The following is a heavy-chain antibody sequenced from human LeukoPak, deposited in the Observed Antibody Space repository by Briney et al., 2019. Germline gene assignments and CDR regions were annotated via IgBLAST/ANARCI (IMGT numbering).Heavy chain of an antibody. J-gene: IGHJ4*02. Sequence: SETLSLTCAVYGGSFSGYYWSWIRQPPGKGLEWIGEINHSGSTNYNPSLKSRVTIAVDTSKNQFSLKLSSVTAADTAVYYCARGNDSSSYYFDYWGQGTLVTVSS. CDR3: ARGNDSSSYYFDY. V-gene: IGHV4-34*01. CDR2: INHSGST. CDR1: GGSFSGYY. D-gene: IGHD6-6*01.